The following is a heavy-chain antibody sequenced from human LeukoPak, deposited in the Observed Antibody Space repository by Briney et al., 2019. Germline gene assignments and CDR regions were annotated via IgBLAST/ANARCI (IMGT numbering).Heavy chain of an antibody. V-gene: IGHV3-30-3*01. Sequence: GGSLRLSCAASGFTFSNFWMHWVRQAPGKGLEWVAVLLHDGSEKYYADSVKGRFTISRDNSKNTLYLQMNSLRAEDTAVYYCARDVWPYCGGDCYSGFDYWGQGTLVTVSS. J-gene: IGHJ4*02. CDR3: ARDVWPYCGGDCYSGFDY. D-gene: IGHD2-21*02. CDR1: GFTFSNFW. CDR2: LLHDGSEK.